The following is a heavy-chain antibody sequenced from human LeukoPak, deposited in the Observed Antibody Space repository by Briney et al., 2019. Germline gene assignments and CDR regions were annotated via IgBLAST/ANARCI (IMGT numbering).Heavy chain of an antibody. CDR2: TNHTGST. CDR3: ARDRRRTMLPGGTPHVWFDP. J-gene: IGHJ5*02. Sequence: PSETLSLTCAVYGRSFSGYYWSWIRQPPGKGLEWIGETNHTGSTTYNPSLKSRVTISVDTAKNQFSLKRSSVTAADTAVYYCARDRRRTMLPGGTPHVWFDPWGQGTLVTVSS. CDR1: GRSFSGYY. D-gene: IGHD1-7*01. V-gene: IGHV4-34*01.